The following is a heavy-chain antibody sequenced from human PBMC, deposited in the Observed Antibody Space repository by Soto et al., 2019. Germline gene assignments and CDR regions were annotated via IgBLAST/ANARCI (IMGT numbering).Heavy chain of an antibody. CDR3: ARGAGRGYCSGGSCYSPYYYYGMDV. CDR1: VDSVSSNSAA. CDR2: TYYRSKWYH. D-gene: IGHD2-15*01. J-gene: IGHJ6*02. Sequence: SQTLSLTCAISVDSVSSNSAAWNWIRQSPSRGLEWLGRTYYRSKWYHDYAVSVKSRITIKPDTSKNQFSLQLNSVTPEDTAVYYCARGAGRGYCSGGSCYSPYYYYGMDVWGQGTTVTVSS. V-gene: IGHV6-1*01.